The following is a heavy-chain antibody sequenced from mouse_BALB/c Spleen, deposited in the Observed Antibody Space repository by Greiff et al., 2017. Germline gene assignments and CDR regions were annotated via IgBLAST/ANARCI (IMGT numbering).Heavy chain of an antibody. J-gene: IGHJ4*01. D-gene: IGHD2-4*01. CDR3: ARSYDYDENYAMDY. V-gene: IGHV1-7*01. Sequence: QVQLQQSGAELAKPGASVKMSCKASGYTFTSYWMHWVKQRPGQGLEWIGYINPSTGYTEYNQKFKDKATLTADKSSSTAYMQLSSLTSEDSAVYYCARSYDYDENYAMDYWGQGTSVTVSS. CDR1: GYTFTSYW. CDR2: INPSTGYT.